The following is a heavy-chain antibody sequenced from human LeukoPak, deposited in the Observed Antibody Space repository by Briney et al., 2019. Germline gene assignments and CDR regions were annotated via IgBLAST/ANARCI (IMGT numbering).Heavy chain of an antibody. D-gene: IGHD3-10*01. V-gene: IGHV3-48*03. CDR2: ISSSGSSI. CDR1: GFTFSSYE. CDR3: ASDKHTSGSWSY. J-gene: IGHJ4*02. Sequence: GGSLRLSCAVSGFTFSSYEMNWVRQAPGKGLEWVSYISSSGSSIYYADSVKGRFTISRDNAKNSLYLQMNSLRAEDTAVYYCASDKHTSGSWSYWGQGTLVTVSS.